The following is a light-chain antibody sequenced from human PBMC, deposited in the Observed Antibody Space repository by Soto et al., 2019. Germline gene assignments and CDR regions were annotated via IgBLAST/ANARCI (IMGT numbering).Light chain of an antibody. CDR1: QGISSY. CDR3: QQYGYSFWT. V-gene: IGKV1-9*01. CDR2: AAS. Sequence: IQVTQSPSSLSASVGDRVTLTCRASQGISSYLAWYQQKPGKAPKLLIYAASTLQSGVPSRFSGSGSGTDFTLTISRLEPEDFAVYYCQQYGYSFWTFGQGTKVDIK. J-gene: IGKJ1*01.